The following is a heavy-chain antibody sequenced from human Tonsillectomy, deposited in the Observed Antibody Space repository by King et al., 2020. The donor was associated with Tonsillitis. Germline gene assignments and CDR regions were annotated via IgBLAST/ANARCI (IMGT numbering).Heavy chain of an antibody. Sequence: QLVPSGAEVKKPGASVKVSCKASGYTFTGYYMHWVRQAPGQGLEWMGWINPNSGGTNYAQKFQGRVTMTRDTSISTAYMELSRLRSDDTAVYYCARDLAKYCSGGSCYLLLGYWGQGTLVTVSS. CDR1: GYTFTGYY. CDR2: INPNSGGT. D-gene: IGHD2-15*01. V-gene: IGHV1-2*02. J-gene: IGHJ4*02. CDR3: ARDLAKYCSGGSCYLLLGY.